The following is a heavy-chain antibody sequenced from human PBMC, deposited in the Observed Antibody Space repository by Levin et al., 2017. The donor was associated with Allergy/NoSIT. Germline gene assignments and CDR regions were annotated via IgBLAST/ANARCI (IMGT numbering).Heavy chain of an antibody. V-gene: IGHV4-4*07. Sequence: PSETLSLTCTVSGGSISSYYWSWIRQPAGKGLEWIGRIYTSGSTNYNPSLKSRVTMSVDTSKNQFSLKLSSVTAADTAVYYCARDLLGYSSDYYYDYGMDVWGQGTTVTVSS. CDR1: GGSISSYY. CDR3: ARDLLGYSSDYYYDYGMDV. CDR2: IYTSGST. J-gene: IGHJ6*02. D-gene: IGHD6-19*01.